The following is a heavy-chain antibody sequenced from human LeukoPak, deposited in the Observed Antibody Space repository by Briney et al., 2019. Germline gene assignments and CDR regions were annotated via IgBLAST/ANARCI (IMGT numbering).Heavy chain of an antibody. D-gene: IGHD6-13*01. V-gene: IGHV3-13*01. CDR2: IGTSGAT. CDR1: GFTFSSYD. Sequence: GGSLRLSCAASGFTFSSYDMHWVRHATGKGLEWVSGIGTSGATYYLGAVKGRFTISRDNSKNTLFLQMNSLRPEDTAVYYCAKDKSRSWAWDYWGQGTLVTVSS. J-gene: IGHJ4*02. CDR3: AKDKSRSWAWDY.